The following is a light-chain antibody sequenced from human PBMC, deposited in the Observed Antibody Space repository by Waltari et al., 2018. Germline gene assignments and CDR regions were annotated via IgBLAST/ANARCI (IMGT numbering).Light chain of an antibody. CDR2: AAS. Sequence: TQSPSSLSASVGDRVTITCRASQSISSYLNWYQQKPGKAPKLLIYAASSLQSGVPSRFSGSGSGTDFTLTISSLQPEDFATYYCQQSYSTPRTFGQGTKVEIK. CDR1: QSISSY. CDR3: QQSYSTPRT. V-gene: IGKV1-39*01. J-gene: IGKJ1*01.